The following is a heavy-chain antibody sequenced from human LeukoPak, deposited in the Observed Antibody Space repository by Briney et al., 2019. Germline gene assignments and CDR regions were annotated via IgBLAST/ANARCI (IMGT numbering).Heavy chain of an antibody. D-gene: IGHD2-2*01. CDR1: GFTFSSYG. J-gene: IGHJ4*02. CDR3: ATSTRYCSSTSCYPIAAAAYYFDY. Sequence: GGSLRLSCAASGFTFSSYGMHWVRQAPGKGLEWVAFIRYDGSNKYYADSVKGRFTISRDNSKNTLYLQMNSLRAEDTAVYYCATSTRYCSSTSCYPIAAAAYYFDYWGQGTLVTVSS. V-gene: IGHV3-30*02. CDR2: IRYDGSNK.